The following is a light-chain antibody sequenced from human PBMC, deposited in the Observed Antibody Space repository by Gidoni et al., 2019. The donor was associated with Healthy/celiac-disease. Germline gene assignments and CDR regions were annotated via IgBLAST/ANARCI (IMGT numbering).Light chain of an antibody. CDR2: DAS. CDR3: QQRSNWPPLT. J-gene: IGKJ4*01. CDR1: QSVSSY. V-gene: IGKV3-11*01. Sequence: EIVLTHSPATLSLSPGERATLSCRASQSVSSYLAWYQQKPGQAPRLLIYDASNRATGIPARFSGSGSGTDFTLTISSLEPEDFAVYYCQQRSNWPPLTFXGXTKVXIK.